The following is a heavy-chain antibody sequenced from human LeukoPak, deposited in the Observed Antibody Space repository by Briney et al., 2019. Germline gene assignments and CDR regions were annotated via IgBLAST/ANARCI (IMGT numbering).Heavy chain of an antibody. V-gene: IGHV1-69*06. CDR1: GGTFSSYA. J-gene: IGHJ4*02. CDR2: IISIFGTA. D-gene: IGHD4-23*01. CDR3: ARERHDYGGFDY. Sequence: GASVKVSCKASGGTFSSYALTWVRQAPGQGLEWMGGIISIFGTANYAQKFQGRVTITADKSTSTAYMELRSLRSEDTAVYYCARERHDYGGFDYWGQGTLVTVSS.